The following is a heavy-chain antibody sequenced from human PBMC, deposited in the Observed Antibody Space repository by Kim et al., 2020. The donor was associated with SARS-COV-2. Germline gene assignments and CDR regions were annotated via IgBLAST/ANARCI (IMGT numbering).Heavy chain of an antibody. V-gene: IGHV3-30*18. CDR2: ISYDGSNK. J-gene: IGHJ4*01. Sequence: GGSLRLSCAASGFTFSSYGMHWVRQAPGKGLEWVAVISYDGSNKYYADSVKGRFTISRDNSKNTLYLQMNSLRAEDTAVYYCAKEGVLLWFGEFIGVDY. CDR1: GFTFSSYG. CDR3: AKEGVLLWFGEFIGVDY. D-gene: IGHD3-10*01.